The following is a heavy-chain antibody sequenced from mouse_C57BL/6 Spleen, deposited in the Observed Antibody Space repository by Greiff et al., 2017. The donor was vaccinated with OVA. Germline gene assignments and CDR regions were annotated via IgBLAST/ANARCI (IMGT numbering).Heavy chain of an antibody. V-gene: IGHV5-17*01. CDR3: ARARGYFDY. J-gene: IGHJ2*01. CDR2: ISSGSSTI. Sequence: EVQRVESGGGLVKPGGSLKLSCAASGFTFSDYGMHWVRQAPEKGLEWVAYISSGSSTIYYADTVKGRFTISRDNAKNTLFLQMTSLRSEDTAMYYCARARGYFDYWGQGTTLTVSS. CDR1: GFTFSDYG.